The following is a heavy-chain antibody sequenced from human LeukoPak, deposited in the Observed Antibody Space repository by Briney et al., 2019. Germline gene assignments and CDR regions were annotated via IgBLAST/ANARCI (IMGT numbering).Heavy chain of an antibody. CDR1: GYTFTGYY. Sequence: ASVKVSCKASGYTFTGYYMHWVRQAPGQGLEWMGWINPNSGGTNYAQKFQGRVTMTRDTSISTAYMELSRLRFDDTAVYYCARDREGDFWSGENWFDPWGQGTLVTVSS. J-gene: IGHJ5*02. CDR3: ARDREGDFWSGENWFDP. D-gene: IGHD3-3*01. CDR2: INPNSGGT. V-gene: IGHV1-2*02.